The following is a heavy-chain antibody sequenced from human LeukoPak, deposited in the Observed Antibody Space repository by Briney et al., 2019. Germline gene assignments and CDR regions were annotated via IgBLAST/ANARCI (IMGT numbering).Heavy chain of an antibody. J-gene: IGHJ4*02. CDR2: MNPDSGNT. CDR3: ARGTPHCSSASCYNY. Sequence: ASVKVSCKASGYTFTSYDINWVRQATGQGLEWMGWMNPDSGNTGYAQKFQGRVTMTRSTSISTAYMELSRLTSEDTAVYYCARGTPHCSSASCYNYWGQGTLVTVSS. CDR1: GYTFTSYD. V-gene: IGHV1-8*01. D-gene: IGHD2-2*02.